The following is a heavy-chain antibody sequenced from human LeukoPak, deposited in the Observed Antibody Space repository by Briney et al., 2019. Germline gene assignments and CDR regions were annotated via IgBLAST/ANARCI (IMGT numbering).Heavy chain of an antibody. CDR3: AKGIDWLAFED. J-gene: IGHJ4*02. CDR1: GYTFHIHG. CDR2: IGPSGDKT. V-gene: IGHV3-23*01. Sequence: PRGSLRLSCAASGYTFHIHGMNWVRQAPGKGPEWVSGIGPSGDKTYYADSVKGRFTISRDNSENKVYLQMNSLRVEDTALYYCAKGIDWLAFEDWGQRTLVTVSS. D-gene: IGHD6-19*01.